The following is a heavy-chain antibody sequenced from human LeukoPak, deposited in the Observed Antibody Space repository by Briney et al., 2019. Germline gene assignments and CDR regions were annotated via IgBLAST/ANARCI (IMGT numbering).Heavy chain of an antibody. CDR1: GFTFSSYS. CDR2: ISSSSSYI. J-gene: IGHJ5*02. Sequence: GGSLRLSCAASGFTFSSYSMNWVRQAPGKGLEWVSSISSSSSYIYYADSVKGRFTISGDNAKNSLSLQMNSLRAEDTAVCYCARGKDLGYSSTGGFDPWGQGTLVTVSS. V-gene: IGHV3-21*01. D-gene: IGHD6-13*01. CDR3: ARGKDLGYSSTGGFDP.